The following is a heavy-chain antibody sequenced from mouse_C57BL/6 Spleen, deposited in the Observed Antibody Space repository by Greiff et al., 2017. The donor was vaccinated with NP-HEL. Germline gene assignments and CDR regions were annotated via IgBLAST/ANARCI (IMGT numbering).Heavy chain of an antibody. CDR2: IDPSDSET. J-gene: IGHJ4*01. V-gene: IGHV1-52*01. CDR3: ARRDYGTGYYAMDY. CDR1: GYTFTSYW. Sequence: QVQLQQPGAELVRPGSSVKLSCKASGYTFTSYWMHWVKQRPIQGLEWIGNIDPSDSETHYNQKFKDKATLTVDKSSSTAYMQLSSLTSEDSAFYYCARRDYGTGYYAMDYWGQGTSVTVSS. D-gene: IGHD1-1*02.